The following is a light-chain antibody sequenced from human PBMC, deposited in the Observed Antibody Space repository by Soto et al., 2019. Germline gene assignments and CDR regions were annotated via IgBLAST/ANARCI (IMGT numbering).Light chain of an antibody. CDR3: QQYGDWPLT. J-gene: IGKJ4*01. Sequence: EIVVTQSPATLSVSPGERATLSCRASQSVGNNFAWYQQKPGQAPRLLIFDTSNRATGVPARFSGSGSGTEFTLTISSLQSEDFAVYYCQQYGDWPLTFGGGAKVEIE. CDR1: QSVGNN. V-gene: IGKV3-15*01. CDR2: DTS.